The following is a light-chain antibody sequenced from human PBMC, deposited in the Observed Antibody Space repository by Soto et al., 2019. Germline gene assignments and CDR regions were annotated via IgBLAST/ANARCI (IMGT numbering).Light chain of an antibody. CDR2: GAS. Sequence: EIVLTQSPGTLSLSPGERATLSCRASQSVSSSYLAWYQQKPGQAPRLLIYGASSMATGIPDRFSGSGSGTGFTLAISRLEPEDGAVYYCQQYGSSPYTFGQGTKLEIK. CDR3: QQYGSSPYT. J-gene: IGKJ2*01. V-gene: IGKV3-20*01. CDR1: QSVSSSY.